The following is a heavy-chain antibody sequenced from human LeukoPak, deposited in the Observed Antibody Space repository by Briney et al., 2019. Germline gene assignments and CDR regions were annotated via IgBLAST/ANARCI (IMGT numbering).Heavy chain of an antibody. CDR2: IYHSGST. CDR3: ASNGYYCIEV. J-gene: IGHJ6*03. V-gene: IGHV4-59*12. D-gene: IGHD2-8*01. CDR1: GGSISTYY. Sequence: SETLSLTCTVSGGSISTYYWSWIRQPPGKGLEWIGYIYHSGSTNYNPSLKSRVTISVDKSKSQFSLRLSSVTAADTAVYYCASNGYYCIEVWGKGTTVTVSS.